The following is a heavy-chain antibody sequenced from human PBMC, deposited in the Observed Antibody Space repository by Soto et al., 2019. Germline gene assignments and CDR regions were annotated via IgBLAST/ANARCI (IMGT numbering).Heavy chain of an antibody. CDR1: GFTFSSYA. CDR3: ARAQWLAMGPSDY. Sequence: GGSLRLSCAASGFTFSSYAMHWVRQAPGKGLEWVALISSDGTNKYNADSVKGRFTISRDNSKNTLYLQMNSLGAEDTAVYYCARAQWLAMGPSDYWGQGTLVTVS. D-gene: IGHD6-19*01. CDR2: ISSDGTNK. V-gene: IGHV3-30-3*01. J-gene: IGHJ4*02.